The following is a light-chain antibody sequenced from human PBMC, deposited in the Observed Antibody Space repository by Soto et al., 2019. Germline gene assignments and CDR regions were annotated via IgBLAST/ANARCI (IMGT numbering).Light chain of an antibody. Sequence: QPVLTQPPSVSEAPRQRVTISCSGGTSNIGNNAVNWYQQLPGKAPKLLIYHDELLPSGVSDRFSGSKSGTSASLAISGLQSEDEADYHCAVWDDRLNGEVFGGGTKLTVL. CDR2: HDE. V-gene: IGLV1-36*01. J-gene: IGLJ2*01. CDR1: TSNIGNNA. CDR3: AVWDDRLNGEV.